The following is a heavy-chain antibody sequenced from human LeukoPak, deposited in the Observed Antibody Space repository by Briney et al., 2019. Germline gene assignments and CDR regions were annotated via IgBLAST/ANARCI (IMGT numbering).Heavy chain of an antibody. CDR1: GGSFSGYY. CDR2: IHPSGGT. V-gene: IGHV4-34*01. J-gene: IGHJ4*02. Sequence: PSETLSLTCAVYGGSFSGYYCTWIRQPPGKGLEWIGEIHPSGGTNYNSSLMNRVTISLDTSKNQFSLKLSSVTAADTAVYFCARGLDTYKSGLDWGQGTLVTVSS. CDR3: ARGLDTYKSGLD. D-gene: IGHD1-26*01.